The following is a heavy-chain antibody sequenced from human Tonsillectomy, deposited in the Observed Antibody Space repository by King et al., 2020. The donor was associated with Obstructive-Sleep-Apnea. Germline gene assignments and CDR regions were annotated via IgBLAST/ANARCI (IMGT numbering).Heavy chain of an antibody. CDR1: GFSFSTYW. V-gene: IGHV3-7*03. CDR3: ARENDNDTYGYSHYFDY. CDR2: IRQDGTEM. J-gene: IGHJ4*02. D-gene: IGHD5-18*01. Sequence: VQLVESGGGLVRPGGSLRLSCAASGFSFSTYWMTWVRQAPGKGLEWVANIRQDGTEMYYVDSVKDRFTISRDNAKNALYLQMNNLRAEDTAVYYCARENDNDTYGYSHYFDYWGQGTLVTVSS.